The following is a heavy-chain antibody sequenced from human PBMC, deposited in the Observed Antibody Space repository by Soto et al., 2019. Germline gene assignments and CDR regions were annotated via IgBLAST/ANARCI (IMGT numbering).Heavy chain of an antibody. Sequence: GGSLRLSCAASGFTFSSYAMSWVRQAPGKGLEWVSAISGSGGSTYYADSVKGRFTISRDNSKNTLYLQMNSLRAEDTAVYYCAKDNDYIWGSYYFDYWGQGTLVTVSS. CDR1: GFTFSSYA. J-gene: IGHJ4*02. CDR2: ISGSGGST. D-gene: IGHD3-16*01. V-gene: IGHV3-23*01. CDR3: AKDNDYIWGSYYFDY.